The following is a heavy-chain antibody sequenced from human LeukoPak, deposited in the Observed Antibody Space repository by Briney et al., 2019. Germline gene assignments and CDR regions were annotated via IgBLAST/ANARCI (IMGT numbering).Heavy chain of an antibody. CDR3: ARDLYGSGNYPLGY. V-gene: IGHV1-46*01. CDR2: INPSGGTT. D-gene: IGHD3-10*01. Sequence: GASVTVSCKASGYTFTSYHIHWVRQAPGQGLEWMGIINPSGGTTTYAQKFQGRVTMTRDTSTSTVYMELSSLRSEDTAVYYCARDLYGSGNYPLGYWGQGSLVIVSS. CDR1: GYTFTSYH. J-gene: IGHJ4*02.